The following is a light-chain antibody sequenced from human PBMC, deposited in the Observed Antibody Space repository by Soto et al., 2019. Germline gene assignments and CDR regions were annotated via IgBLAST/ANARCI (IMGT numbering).Light chain of an antibody. CDR3: QQSYITSYT. Sequence: DIVMTQSPDSLAVSLGERATINFKSSQSVLYSSKNKNYLAWYQQKPGQPPKLLIYWASTRESGVPDRFSGSGSGTDFTLTISRLQAEDVAVYYCQQSYITSYTFGQGTKLEIK. CDR1: QSVLYSSKNKNY. J-gene: IGKJ2*01. CDR2: WAS. V-gene: IGKV4-1*01.